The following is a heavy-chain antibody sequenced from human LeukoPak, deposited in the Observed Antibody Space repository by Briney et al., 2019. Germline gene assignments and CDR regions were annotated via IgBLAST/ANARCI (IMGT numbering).Heavy chain of an antibody. CDR2: IHQRGDT. J-gene: IGHJ5*02. V-gene: IGHV4-30-2*01. CDR1: GDSITTGGYY. CDR3: ARMLAARPDDDR. Sequence: SQTLSLTCTVSGDSITTGGYYWSWIRQPPGKGLEWMGYIHQRGDTYSNPSLRSRVTIPADRSNNQFSLRVSSVTAADTAVYYCARMLAARPDDDRWGQGTLVTVSS. D-gene: IGHD6-6*01.